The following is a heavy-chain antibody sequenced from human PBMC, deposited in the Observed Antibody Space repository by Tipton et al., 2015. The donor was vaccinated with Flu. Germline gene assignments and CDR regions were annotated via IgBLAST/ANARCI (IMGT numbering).Heavy chain of an antibody. J-gene: IGHJ4*02. CDR2: VHSTGTT. CDR3: MARAGKERNY. CDR1: SESISNDDYY. V-gene: IGHV4-31*07. D-gene: IGHD5-24*01. Sequence: LSLTCSVSSESISNDDYYWSWIRQFPDKGLEWMGYVHSTGTTHYNPSVEGRLTMSRDSSKNQFFLLLHSMTAADAAVYYCMARAGKERNYWGRGAQVTVSS.